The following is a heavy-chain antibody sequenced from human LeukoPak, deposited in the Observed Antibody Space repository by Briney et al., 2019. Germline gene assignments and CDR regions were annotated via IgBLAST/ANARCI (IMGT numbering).Heavy chain of an antibody. J-gene: IGHJ6*02. CDR1: GYTFTGYY. CDR3: ARERGGSTYNWNDRTGYYYYGMDV. D-gene: IGHD1-1*01. Sequence: ASVKVSCKASGYTFTGYYMHWVRQAPGQGLEWMGWINPNSGGTNYAQKFQGWVTTTRDTSISTAYMELSRLRSDDTAVYYCARERGGSTYNWNDRTGYYYYGMDVWGQGTTVTVSS. CDR2: INPNSGGT. V-gene: IGHV1-2*04.